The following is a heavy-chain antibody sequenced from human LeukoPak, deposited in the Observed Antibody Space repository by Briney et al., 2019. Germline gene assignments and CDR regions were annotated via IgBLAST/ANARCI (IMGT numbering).Heavy chain of an antibody. Sequence: PGGSLRLSCAASGFTSSSYWMSWVRQAPGKGLEWVANIKQDGSEKYYVDSVKGRFTISRDNAKNSLYLQMNSLRAEDTAVYYCAREGYGDYEFPYYYYYMDVWGKGTTVTISS. V-gene: IGHV3-7*01. D-gene: IGHD4-17*01. CDR3: AREGYGDYEFPYYYYYMDV. J-gene: IGHJ6*03. CDR1: GFTSSSYW. CDR2: IKQDGSEK.